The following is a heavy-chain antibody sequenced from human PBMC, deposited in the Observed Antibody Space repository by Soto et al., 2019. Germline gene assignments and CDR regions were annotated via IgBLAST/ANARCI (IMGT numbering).Heavy chain of an antibody. D-gene: IGHD3-16*01. J-gene: IGHJ4*02. CDR3: ARGPVSNDHYFDY. Sequence: PGGSLRLSCAASGFPFSSYAMNWVRQAPGKGLEWISYISTSGATIYYADSVRGRFTISRDNARNSLSLQMNSLRAEDTAQYYCARGPVSNDHYFDYWGQGAQVTVSS. CDR2: ISTSGATI. CDR1: GFPFSSYA. V-gene: IGHV3-48*01.